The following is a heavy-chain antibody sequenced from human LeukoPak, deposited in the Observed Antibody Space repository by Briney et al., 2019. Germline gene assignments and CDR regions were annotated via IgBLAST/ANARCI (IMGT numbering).Heavy chain of an antibody. CDR2: IVSEIDGGTT. D-gene: IGHD1-7*01. V-gene: IGHV3-15*04. CDR1: GFTFSSYS. J-gene: IGHJ6*02. CDR3: TTDEDWNYARKDV. Sequence: GGSLRLSCVASGFTFSSYSMNWVRQAPGKGLEWVGQIVSEIDGGTTDYAAPVKGRFTISRDDSKSTLYLQMNSLKIEDTAVYYCTTDEDWNYARKDVWGQGATVIVSS.